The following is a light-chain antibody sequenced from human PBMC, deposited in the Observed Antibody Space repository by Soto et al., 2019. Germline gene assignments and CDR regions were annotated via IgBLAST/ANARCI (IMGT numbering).Light chain of an antibody. V-gene: IGLV4-69*01. Sequence: QSVLTQSPSASASLGASVKLTCTLSSGHSNYAIAWHQQQPEKGPRFLMKLNSNGSHRKGDGIPDRFSGSSSGAERYLTISSLQSEDEADYFCQTWGGCINGAFGGGTKLTVL. CDR3: QTWGGCINGA. J-gene: IGLJ3*02. CDR2: LNSNGSH. CDR1: SGHSNYA.